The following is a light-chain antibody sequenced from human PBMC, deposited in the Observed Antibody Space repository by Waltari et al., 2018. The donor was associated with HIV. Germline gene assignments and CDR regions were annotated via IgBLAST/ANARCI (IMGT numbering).Light chain of an antibody. Sequence: QAGLTQPPSVSKALKQTATLNCTGDQNNTGFQRAAWLNHPRGRPPKLPSYRGNNRPSGVPDRFSASTSGNTVSLNITGLQADDEADYFFSSWDTRLNGWVFGGGTHLTVL. V-gene: IGLV10-54*04. CDR2: RGN. CDR3: SSWDTRLNGWV. J-gene: IGLJ3*02. CDR1: QNNTGFQR.